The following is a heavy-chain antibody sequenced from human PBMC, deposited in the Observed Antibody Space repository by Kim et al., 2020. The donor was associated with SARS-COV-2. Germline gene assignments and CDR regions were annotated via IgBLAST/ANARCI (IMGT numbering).Heavy chain of an antibody. CDR1: GGSISSYY. CDR2: IYYSGST. D-gene: IGHD2-2*02. Sequence: SETLSLTCTVSGGSISSYYWSWIRQPPGKGLEWIGYIYYSGSTNYNPSLKSRVTISVDTSKNQFSLKLSSVTAADTAVYYCARDSSLYCSSTSCYTGHAFDIWGQGTMVTVSS. V-gene: IGHV4-59*01. J-gene: IGHJ3*02. CDR3: ARDSSLYCSSTSCYTGHAFDI.